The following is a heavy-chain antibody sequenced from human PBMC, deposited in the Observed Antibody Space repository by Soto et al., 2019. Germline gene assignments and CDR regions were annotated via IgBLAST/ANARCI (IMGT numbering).Heavy chain of an antibody. Sequence: PSETLSLTRTVSGGSVSSSSYYWGWIRQPPGKGLEWIGSIYYSGSTYYNPSLESRVTVSGDTSKSQFSLRLSSVTAADTAVYYCARHVDYGDYHTDYWGQGTLVTVSS. D-gene: IGHD4-17*01. J-gene: IGHJ4*02. CDR2: IYYSGST. CDR1: GGSVSSSSYY. CDR3: ARHVDYGDYHTDY. V-gene: IGHV4-39*01.